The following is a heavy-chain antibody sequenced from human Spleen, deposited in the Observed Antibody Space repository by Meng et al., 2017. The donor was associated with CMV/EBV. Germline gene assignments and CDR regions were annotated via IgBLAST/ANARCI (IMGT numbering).Heavy chain of an antibody. CDR3: TTGYYYDSSGYSPGMDV. CDR2: IKSKTDGGTT. Sequence: GESLKISCAASGFTFSNAWMSWVRQAPGKGLEWVGRIKSKTDGGTTDYAAPVKGRFTISRDDSKNTLYLQMNSLKTEDTAVYYCTTGYYYDSSGYSPGMDVWGQGTTVTVSS. D-gene: IGHD3-22*01. V-gene: IGHV3-15*01. CDR1: GFTFSNAW. J-gene: IGHJ6*02.